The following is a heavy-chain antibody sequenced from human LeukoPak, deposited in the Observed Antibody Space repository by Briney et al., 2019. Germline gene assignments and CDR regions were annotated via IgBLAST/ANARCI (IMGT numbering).Heavy chain of an antibody. CDR1: GFIFSNYA. Sequence: GRSPRLSCAASGFIFSNYAMHWVRQAPGNGLEWVALISSDGSKTYHADSVKGRFSISRDNSKNTLYLQLNSLRAEDTSVYYCARDSTYWYDSGSSGPHYFDYWGQGTLVTVSS. V-gene: IGHV3-30*01. D-gene: IGHD3-10*01. CDR3: ARDSTYWYDSGSSGPHYFDY. J-gene: IGHJ4*02. CDR2: ISSDGSKT.